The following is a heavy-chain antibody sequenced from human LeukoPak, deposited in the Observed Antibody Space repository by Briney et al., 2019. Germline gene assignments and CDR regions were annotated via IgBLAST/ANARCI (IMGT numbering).Heavy chain of an antibody. CDR2: IRSNGGDT. V-gene: IGHV3-23*01. CDR1: GFTFREFS. Sequence: GGSLRLACAASGFTFREFSMSWVRQAPGKGLEWVSNIRSNGGDTYYTDSVKGRFTISRDNSKNTLYLEMNSLRAGDTAVYYCAKGGYTTWFDPWGQGTLVTVSS. CDR3: AKGGYTTWFDP. D-gene: IGHD2-15*01. J-gene: IGHJ5*02.